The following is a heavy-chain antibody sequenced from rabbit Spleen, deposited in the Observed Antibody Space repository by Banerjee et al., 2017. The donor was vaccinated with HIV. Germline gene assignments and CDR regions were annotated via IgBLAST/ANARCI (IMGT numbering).Heavy chain of an antibody. CDR1: GFSLSNSYV. Sequence: QSLEESGGDLVKPGASLTLTCTTSGFSLSNSYVMSWVRQAPGKGLEWIGCIYTGSGSTYYASWAKGRFTISKTSSTTVTLQMTSLTAADTATYFCARVLIVNTDLWGQGTLVTVS. J-gene: IGHJ4*01. CDR3: ARVLIVNTDL. CDR2: IYTGSGST. D-gene: IGHD1-1*01. V-gene: IGHV1S40*01.